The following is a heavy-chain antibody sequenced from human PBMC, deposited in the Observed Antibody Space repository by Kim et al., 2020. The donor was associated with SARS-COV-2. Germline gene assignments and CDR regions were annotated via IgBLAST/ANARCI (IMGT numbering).Heavy chain of an antibody. V-gene: IGHV4-59*01. Sequence: SETLSLTCTVSGGSISSYYWSWIRQPPGKGLEWIGYINYSGSTNYNPSLKSRVTISVDTSKNQFSLNLSSVTAADTAVYYCARVDNRYDSSAYYRPFDYWGQGTLVTVSS. CDR1: GGSISSYY. CDR2: INYSGST. D-gene: IGHD3-22*01. CDR3: ARVDNRYDSSAYYRPFDY. J-gene: IGHJ4*02.